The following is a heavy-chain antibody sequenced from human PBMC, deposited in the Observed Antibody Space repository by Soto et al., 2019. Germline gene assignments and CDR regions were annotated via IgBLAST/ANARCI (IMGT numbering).Heavy chain of an antibody. Sequence: PGGSLRLSCAASGFTFSSYAMSWVRQAPGKGLEWVSAISGSGGSTYYADSVKGRFTISRDNSKNTLYLQMNSLRAEDTAVYYCAKSLEDSYGQTYYFDYWGQGTLVTVSS. CDR2: ISGSGGST. J-gene: IGHJ4*02. CDR3: AKSLEDSYGQTYYFDY. V-gene: IGHV3-23*01. D-gene: IGHD5-18*01. CDR1: GFTFSSYA.